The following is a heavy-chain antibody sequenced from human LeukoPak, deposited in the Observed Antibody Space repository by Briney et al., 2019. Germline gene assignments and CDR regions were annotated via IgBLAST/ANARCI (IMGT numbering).Heavy chain of an antibody. CDR2: IIPILGIA. Sequence: SVKVSCKASGGTFSSYAISWVRQAPGRGLEWMGRIIPILGIANYAQKFQGRVTMTTDTSTSTAYMELRSLRSDDTAVYYCARGEVTDYWGQGTLVTVSS. D-gene: IGHD4-23*01. V-gene: IGHV1-69*04. J-gene: IGHJ4*02. CDR1: GGTFSSYA. CDR3: ARGEVTDY.